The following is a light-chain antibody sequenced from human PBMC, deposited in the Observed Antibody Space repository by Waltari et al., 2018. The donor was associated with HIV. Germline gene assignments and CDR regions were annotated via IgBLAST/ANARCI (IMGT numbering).Light chain of an antibody. J-gene: IGLJ2*01. Sequence: QSVLTQPPSVSGAPGPRVTISCPGSSPNIGAGYAVPWYPQLPGTAPKLLIYANINRPSGVPDRFSGSKSGSSASLAITGLQAEDEAHYYCQSFDSSLTTSGVIFGGGTKLTVL. CDR1: SPNIGAGYA. V-gene: IGLV1-40*01. CDR2: ANI. CDR3: QSFDSSLTTSGVI.